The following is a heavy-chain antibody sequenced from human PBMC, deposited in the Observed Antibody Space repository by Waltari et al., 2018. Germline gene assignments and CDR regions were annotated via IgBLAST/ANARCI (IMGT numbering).Heavy chain of an antibody. Sequence: QVQLVQSGAEVKKPGSSVTVSCTASGFTFTNYYMHWVRRAPGHGLECLGWINPNTGDTRYGQKFQGRVTFSVTRDTSTTTAYMELNRLRSDDTAMYYCAADIAGLEQWEATPPGYWGQGTLVTVSS. CDR2: INPNTGDT. CDR3: AADIAGLEQWEATPPGY. J-gene: IGHJ4*02. CDR1: GFTFTNYY. D-gene: IGHD1-26*01. V-gene: IGHV1-2*02.